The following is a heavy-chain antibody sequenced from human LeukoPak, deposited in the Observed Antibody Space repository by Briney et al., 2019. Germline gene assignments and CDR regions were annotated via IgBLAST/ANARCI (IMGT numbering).Heavy chain of an antibody. J-gene: IGHJ5*02. Sequence: GGSLRLSCAASGFTFTRYALSWVRQAPGKGLEWVSAISISGDGTYYADSVKGRFTISRDNSRNMPFLQMNSLTTEDTAVYYCAKDLLFPKFGSESWGQGALVTVSS. CDR1: GFTFTRYA. CDR3: AKDLLFPKFGSES. V-gene: IGHV3-23*01. CDR2: ISISGDGT. D-gene: IGHD2-21*02.